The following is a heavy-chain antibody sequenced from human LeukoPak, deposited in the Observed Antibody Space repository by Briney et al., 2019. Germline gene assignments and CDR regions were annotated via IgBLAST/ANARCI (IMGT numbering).Heavy chain of an antibody. CDR1: GGSISSGGYY. Sequence: PSETLSLTCTVSGGSISSGGYYWSWIRQPPGKGLEWIGEINHSGSTNYNPSLKSRVTISVDTSKNQFSLKLSSVTAADTAVYYCARGWRTWGQGTLVTVSS. V-gene: IGHV4-39*07. D-gene: IGHD1-1*01. CDR2: INHSGST. CDR3: ARGWRT. J-gene: IGHJ5*02.